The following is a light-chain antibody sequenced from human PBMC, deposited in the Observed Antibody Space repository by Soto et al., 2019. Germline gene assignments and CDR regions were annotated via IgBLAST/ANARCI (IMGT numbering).Light chain of an antibody. J-gene: IGKJ3*01. CDR3: QQYDNWPPLT. V-gene: IGKV3-15*01. CDR2: GAS. Sequence: EIILTQSPATLSVSPGERASLSCRDSRSVSTYLAWYQQKPGQAPRLLIYGASTRATGVPARFSGSGSGTEFTLTITSLQSEDFAVYYCQQYDNWPPLTFGPGTKVDIK. CDR1: RSVSTY.